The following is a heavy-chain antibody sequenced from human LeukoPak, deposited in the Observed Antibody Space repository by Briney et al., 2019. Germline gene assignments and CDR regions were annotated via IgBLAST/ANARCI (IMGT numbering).Heavy chain of an antibody. CDR2: ISPGGGTT. V-gene: IGHV3-23*01. D-gene: IGHD2-8*01. J-gene: IGHJ5*02. CDR1: GFAFGSEA. Sequence: GESLKISCKGSGFAFGSEAMSWVRQSPARGLEWVASISPGGGTTYYADSVKGRFTISRDNSKNTLYLQMNSLRAEDTAVYYCAKSRELLINWFDPWGQGTLVTVSS. CDR3: AKSRELLINWFDP.